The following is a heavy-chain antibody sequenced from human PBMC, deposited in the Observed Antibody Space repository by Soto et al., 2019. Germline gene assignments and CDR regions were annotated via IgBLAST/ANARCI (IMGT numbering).Heavy chain of an antibody. CDR2: IRSKAYGGTT. CDR1: GFTFGDYA. D-gene: IGHD3-3*01. Sequence: GGSLRLSCTASGFTFGDYAMSWFRQAPGKGLEWVGFIRSKAYGGTTEYAASVKGRFTISRDDSKSIAYLQMNSLKTEDTAVYYCTREGDLLRFLEWVRAFDYWGQGTLVTVSS. CDR3: TREGDLLRFLEWVRAFDY. J-gene: IGHJ4*02. V-gene: IGHV3-49*03.